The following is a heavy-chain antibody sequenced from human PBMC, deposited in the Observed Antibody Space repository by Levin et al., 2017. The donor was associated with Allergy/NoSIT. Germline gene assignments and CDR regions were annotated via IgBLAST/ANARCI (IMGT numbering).Heavy chain of an antibody. J-gene: IGHJ6*02. Sequence: SETLSLICAVSGGSISSTNWWSWVRQPPGKGLEWIGEIHHFGNTNYNSSLKSRVTMSVDQSKNQFSLKLSSMTAADTAVYYCAKMEYGSGRHGLDVWGQGTSVTVSS. D-gene: IGHD3-10*01. V-gene: IGHV4-4*02. CDR1: GGSISSTNW. CDR3: AKMEYGSGRHGLDV. CDR2: IHHFGNT.